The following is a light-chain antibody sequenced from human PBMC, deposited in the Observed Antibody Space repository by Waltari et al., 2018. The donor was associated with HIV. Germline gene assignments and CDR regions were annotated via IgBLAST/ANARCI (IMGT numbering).Light chain of an antibody. CDR2: DDR. CDR1: NIAATKS. V-gene: IGLV3-21*02. CDR3: QVWDGRGDPVI. J-gene: IGLJ2*01. Sequence: SYVLTQPPSVSVAPGQTARITCGGNNIAATKSVHWYRLNPGQAPVVVIHDDRDRPSGIPDRFAGSSSGDTATLTISRAEAGDEADYYGQVWDGRGDPVIFGGGTKLAVV.